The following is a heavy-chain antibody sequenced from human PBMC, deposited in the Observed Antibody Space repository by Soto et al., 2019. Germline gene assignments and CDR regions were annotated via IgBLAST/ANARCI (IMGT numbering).Heavy chain of an antibody. D-gene: IGHD5-12*01. V-gene: IGHV3-48*02. CDR3: ARDPTGYNSAAFDY. J-gene: IGHJ4*02. Sequence: EVQLVESGGGLVQPGGSLRLSCAASGFTFSSHSRNWVRQAPGKGLEWVSYISSSSTTIYYADSVKGRFTISRDNAKNSLYLQMDSLRDGDTAVYYCARDPTGYNSAAFDYWGQGTLVTVSS. CDR2: ISSSSTTI. CDR1: GFTFSSHS.